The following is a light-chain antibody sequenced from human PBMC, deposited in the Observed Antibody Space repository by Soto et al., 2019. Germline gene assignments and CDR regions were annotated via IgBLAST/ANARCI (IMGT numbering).Light chain of an antibody. CDR2: SAS. J-gene: IGKJ4*01. Sequence: DIPMTQSPSSVSASVGDRVTMTCRASQDIRSWLAWYQQKPGRAPKLLISSASTLQNGVPSRFSGSGSGTDFSLTITNLQPEDFATYFCQQSHTFPATFGGGTKVEVK. CDR1: QDIRSW. CDR3: QQSHTFPAT. V-gene: IGKV1D-12*01.